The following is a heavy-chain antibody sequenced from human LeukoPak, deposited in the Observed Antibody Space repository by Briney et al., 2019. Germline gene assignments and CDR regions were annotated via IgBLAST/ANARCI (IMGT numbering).Heavy chain of an antibody. D-gene: IGHD1-1*01. CDR1: GFTISDYF. J-gene: IGHJ4*01. V-gene: IGHV3-7*04. CDR2: IKPDGSDR. Sequence: TGGSLRLSCAASGFTISDYFMSWVRQAPGKGLEFVAYIKPDGSDRHIVDSLRGRFTISRDNTENSLSLQMSSLRAEDTAVYYCARGRPTTTIFDYWGRGTLVTVSS. CDR3: ARGRPTTTIFDY.